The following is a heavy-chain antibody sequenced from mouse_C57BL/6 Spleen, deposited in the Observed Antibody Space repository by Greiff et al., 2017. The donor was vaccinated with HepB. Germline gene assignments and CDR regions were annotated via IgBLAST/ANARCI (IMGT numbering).Heavy chain of an antibody. CDR2: ISDGGSYT. Sequence: VNVVESGGGLVKPGGSLKLPCAASGFTFSSYAMSWVRQTPEKRLEWVATISDGGSYTYYPDNVKGRFTISRANAKNNLYLQMSHLKSADTAVYYCAGGGSSYWYFDVWGTGTTVTVSS. V-gene: IGHV5-4*03. CDR1: GFTFSSYA. CDR3: AGGGSSYWYFDV. J-gene: IGHJ1*03. D-gene: IGHD1-1*01.